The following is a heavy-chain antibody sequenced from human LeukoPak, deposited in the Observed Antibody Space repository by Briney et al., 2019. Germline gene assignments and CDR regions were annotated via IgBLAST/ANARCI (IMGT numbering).Heavy chain of an antibody. V-gene: IGHV4-34*01. D-gene: IGHD6-13*01. CDR1: GGSFSGYY. J-gene: IGHJ4*02. Sequence: KASETLSLTCAVYGGSFSGYYWSWIRQPPGKGLEWIGEINHSGSTNYNPSLKSRVTISVDTSKNQFSLKLSSVTAADTAVYYCAREFLDSSSWPGFDYWGQGTLVTVSS. CDR2: INHSGST. CDR3: AREFLDSSSWPGFDY.